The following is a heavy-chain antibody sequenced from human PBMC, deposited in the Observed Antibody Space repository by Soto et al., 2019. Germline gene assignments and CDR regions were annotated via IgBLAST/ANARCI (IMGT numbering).Heavy chain of an antibody. V-gene: IGHV1-69*13. CDR1: GYTFTSYA. CDR3: ARDQAAAGNWFDP. J-gene: IGHJ5*02. D-gene: IGHD6-13*01. CDR2: IIPIFGTA. Sequence: SVKVSCKASGYTFTSYAISWVRQAPGQGLEWMGGIIPIFGTANYAQKFQGRVTITADESTSTAYMELSSLRSEDTAVYYCARDQAAAGNWFDPWGQGTLVTSPQ.